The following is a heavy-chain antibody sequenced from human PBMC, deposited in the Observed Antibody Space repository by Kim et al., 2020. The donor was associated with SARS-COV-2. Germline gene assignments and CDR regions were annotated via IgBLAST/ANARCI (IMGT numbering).Heavy chain of an antibody. CDR2: IYYSGST. Sequence: SETLSLTCTVSGGSISSSSYYWGWIRQPPGKGLEWIGSIYYSGSTYYNPSLKSRVTISVDTSKNQFSLKLSSVTAADTAVYYCARRLWFGELFPPAHTDYGMDVWGQGTTVTVSS. J-gene: IGHJ6*02. V-gene: IGHV4-39*01. CDR3: ARRLWFGELFPPAHTDYGMDV. D-gene: IGHD3-10*01. CDR1: GGSISSSSYY.